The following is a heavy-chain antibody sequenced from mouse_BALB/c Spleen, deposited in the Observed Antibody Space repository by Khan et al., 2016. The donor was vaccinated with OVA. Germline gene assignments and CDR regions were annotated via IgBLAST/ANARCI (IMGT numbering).Heavy chain of an antibody. V-gene: IGHV3-2*02. CDR2: ISYSGSN. CDR3: ARGNCYGYAMDY. D-gene: IGHD1-1*01. J-gene: IGHJ4*01. CDR1: GYSITSNYA. Sequence: EVQLQESGPGLVKPFQSLSLTCTVTGYSITSNYAWNWIRQFPGNKLEWVGYISYSGSNSYNPSLKSRISITRDTSKNQFFLPVNSMTTGDTATYCCARGNCYGYAMDYWGQGTSVTVSS.